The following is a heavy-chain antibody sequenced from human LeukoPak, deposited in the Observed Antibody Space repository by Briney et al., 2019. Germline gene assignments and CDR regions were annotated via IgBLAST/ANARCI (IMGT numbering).Heavy chain of an antibody. Sequence: GGSLRLSCAASGFTFYDYGMSWVRQAPGKGLEWVSGINWNGGSTGYADSGKGRFAISRDNAKNSLYLQMNSLRAEDTALYHCAREGLDYYDSSGYWRAFDIWGQGTMVTVSS. D-gene: IGHD3-22*01. CDR2: INWNGGST. J-gene: IGHJ3*02. CDR1: GFTFYDYG. CDR3: AREGLDYYDSSGYWRAFDI. V-gene: IGHV3-20*01.